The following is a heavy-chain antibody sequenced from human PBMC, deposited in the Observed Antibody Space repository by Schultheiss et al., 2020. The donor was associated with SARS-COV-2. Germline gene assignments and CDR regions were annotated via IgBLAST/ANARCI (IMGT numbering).Heavy chain of an antibody. D-gene: IGHD6-19*01. CDR1: GGSFSGYY. J-gene: IGHJ4*02. Sequence: SETLSLTCAVYGGSFSGYYWSWIRQPPGKGLEWIGEINHSGSTNYNPSLKSRVTISVDTSKNQFSLKLSSVTAADTAVYYCVSYSSGWYEDYWGQGTLVTVSS. CDR2: INHSGST. V-gene: IGHV4-34*01. CDR3: VSYSSGWYEDY.